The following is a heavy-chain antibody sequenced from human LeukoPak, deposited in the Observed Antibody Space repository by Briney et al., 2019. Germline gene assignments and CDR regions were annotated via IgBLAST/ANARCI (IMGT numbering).Heavy chain of an antibody. CDR2: ISSSSTYI. J-gene: IGHJ4*02. Sequence: GGSLRLSCAASGFTFSSYRMSWVRQAPGKGLEWVSSISSSSTYIYYADSVKGRFTISRDNAKNSLYLQMNSPRAEDTAVYYCARPTYGDYEPFFDYWGQGTLVTVSS. CDR3: ARPTYGDYEPFFDY. CDR1: GFTFSSYR. V-gene: IGHV3-21*01. D-gene: IGHD4-17*01.